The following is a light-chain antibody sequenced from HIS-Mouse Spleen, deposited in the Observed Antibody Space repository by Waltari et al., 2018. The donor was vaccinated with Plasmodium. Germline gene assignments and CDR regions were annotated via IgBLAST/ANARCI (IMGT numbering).Light chain of an antibody. CDR1: SSDVGSYNL. Sequence: QSALTQPASVSGSPGQSITISCTGTSSDVGSYNLVSWYQQPPGKAPKLRIYEGSKRPSGVSNRFSGSKAGNTASLTISGLQAEDEADYYCCSYAGSSTFVFGGGTKLTVL. CDR2: EGS. J-gene: IGLJ3*02. CDR3: CSYAGSSTFV. V-gene: IGLV2-23*03.